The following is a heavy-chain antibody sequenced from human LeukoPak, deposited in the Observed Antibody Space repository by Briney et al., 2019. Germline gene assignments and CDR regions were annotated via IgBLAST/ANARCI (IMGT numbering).Heavy chain of an antibody. CDR1: GFTVTSNY. Sequence: GGSLRLSCAASGFTVTSNYMTWVXQAPGKGLXXXXIIYSGGYTDYADSVKGRFTISRDNSKNTLYLQMNSLRAEDTAVYYCARRLEYSGSKGVFDYWGQGTLVTVSS. CDR3: ARRLEYSGSKGVFDY. CDR2: IYSGGYT. D-gene: IGHD1-26*01. V-gene: IGHV3-66*01. J-gene: IGHJ4*02.